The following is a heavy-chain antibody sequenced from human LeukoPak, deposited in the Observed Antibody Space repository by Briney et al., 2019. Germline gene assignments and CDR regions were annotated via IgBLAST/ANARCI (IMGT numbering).Heavy chain of an antibody. Sequence: SGGSLRLSCAASGFTFSSYAMTWVRQAPGKGLEWVSAISGAGDSTYYADSLKGQFTISRDNSKNTQYLQMNSLRADDTAVYYCTLGSLYSSSWYGDFWGQGTLVTVSS. J-gene: IGHJ4*02. V-gene: IGHV3-23*01. D-gene: IGHD6-13*01. CDR2: ISGAGDST. CDR3: TLGSLYSSSWYGDF. CDR1: GFTFSSYA.